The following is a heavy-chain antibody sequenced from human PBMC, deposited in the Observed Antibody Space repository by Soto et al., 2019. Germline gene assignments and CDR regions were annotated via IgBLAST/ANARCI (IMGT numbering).Heavy chain of an antibody. V-gene: IGHV1-69*13. CDR1: GGTFSSYA. CDR2: IIPIFGAA. J-gene: IGHJ4*02. D-gene: IGHD3-10*01. CDR3: ASYPSGSYHPKNFDY. Sequence: GASVKVSCKASGGTFSSYAISWVRQAPGQGLEWMGGIIPIFGAANYAQKFQGRVTITADESTSTAYMELSSLRSEDTAVYYCASYPSGSYHPKNFDYWGQGTLVTVSS.